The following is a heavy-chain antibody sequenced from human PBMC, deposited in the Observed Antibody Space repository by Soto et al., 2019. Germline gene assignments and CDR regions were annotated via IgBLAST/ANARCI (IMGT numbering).Heavy chain of an antibody. Sequence: GGSLRLSCAASGFTFSSYGMHWVRQAPGKGLEWVAVISYDGSNKYYADSVKGRFTISRDNSKNTLYLQMNSLRAEDTAVYYCAKRGYSGYGIFDYWGQGTLVTVS. J-gene: IGHJ4*02. CDR1: GFTFSSYG. CDR2: ISYDGSNK. D-gene: IGHD5-12*01. V-gene: IGHV3-30*18. CDR3: AKRGYSGYGIFDY.